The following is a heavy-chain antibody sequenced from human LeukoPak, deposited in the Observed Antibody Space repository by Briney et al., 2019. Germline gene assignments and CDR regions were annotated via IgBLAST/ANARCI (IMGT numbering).Heavy chain of an antibody. CDR1: GASISSYY. J-gene: IGHJ3*02. CDR2: FHYSGST. D-gene: IGHD3-16*01. Sequence: SETLSLTCSVSGASISSYYWIWIRQPPGKGLECIGYFHYSGSTNYSPSLKSRVTISVDTSKNQFSLKLSSVTAADTAVYYCARLGQPNAFDIWGQGTMATVSS. CDR3: ARLGQPNAFDI. V-gene: IGHV4-59*08.